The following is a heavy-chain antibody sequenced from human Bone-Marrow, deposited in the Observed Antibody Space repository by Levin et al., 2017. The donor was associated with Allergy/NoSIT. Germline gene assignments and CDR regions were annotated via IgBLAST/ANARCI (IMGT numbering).Heavy chain of an antibody. CDR3: ARVGAMSSSSPGASPYGMDV. J-gene: IGHJ6*02. Sequence: GGSLRLSCAASGFTFSDHYMDWVRQAPGKGLEWVGRTRNKANSYTTEYAASVKGRFTISRDDSKNSLYLQMNSLKTEDTAVYYCARVGAMSSSSPGASPYGMDVWGQGTTVTVSS. V-gene: IGHV3-72*01. CDR2: TRNKANSYTT. CDR1: GFTFSDHY. D-gene: IGHD6-13*01.